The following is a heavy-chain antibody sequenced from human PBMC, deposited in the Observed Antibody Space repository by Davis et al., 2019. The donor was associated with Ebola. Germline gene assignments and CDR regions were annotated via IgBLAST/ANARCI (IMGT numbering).Heavy chain of an antibody. V-gene: IGHV3-21*01. CDR1: GFSFSTYS. D-gene: IGHD3-10*01. J-gene: IGHJ2*01. CDR2: ISSSGTYI. Sequence: PGGSLRLSCAASGFSFSTYSMNWVRQAPGKGLEWVSSISSSGTYIYYADSVKGRFTISRDNAKNSLHLQMNSLRAEDTAVYHCAKVRGDWYFDLWGRGTLVTVSS. CDR3: AKVRGDWYFDL.